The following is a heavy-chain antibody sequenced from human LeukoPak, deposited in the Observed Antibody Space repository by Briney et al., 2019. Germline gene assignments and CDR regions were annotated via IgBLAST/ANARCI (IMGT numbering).Heavy chain of an antibody. CDR3: AKVDSGWFDY. CDR1: GFTFSRYS. Sequence: GGSLRLSCAASGFTFSRYSMNWVRQAPGKGLEWVSYIRSSSSTIYYADSVKGRFTISRDNAKNSLYLEMNSLRAEDTAVYYCAKVDSGWFDYWGQGTLVTVSS. D-gene: IGHD6-19*01. V-gene: IGHV3-48*01. J-gene: IGHJ4*02. CDR2: IRSSSSTI.